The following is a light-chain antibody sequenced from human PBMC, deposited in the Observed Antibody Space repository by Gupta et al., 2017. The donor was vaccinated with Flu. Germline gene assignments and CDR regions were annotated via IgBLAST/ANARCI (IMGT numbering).Light chain of an antibody. CDR1: QGLVYSDGNTY. CDR3: RQGDHWPWA. J-gene: IGKJ1*01. CDR2: LVS. Sequence: DVVMTQSPLSLPVTLGQPASISCRSSQGLVYSDGNTYLHWFQQRPGQSPRRLIHLVSYRDSGVPYTFSGSGSGTDFTLKISRVEAEDVGVYYCRQGDHWPWAFGQGTKVEIK. V-gene: IGKV2-30*01.